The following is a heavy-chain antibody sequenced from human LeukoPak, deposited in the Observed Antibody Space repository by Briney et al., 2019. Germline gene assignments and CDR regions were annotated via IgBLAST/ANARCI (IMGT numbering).Heavy chain of an antibody. CDR3: ARSYCSSTSCYIYWFDP. CDR2: INHSGST. J-gene: IGHJ5*02. CDR1: GGSFSGYY. Sequence: SETLSLTCAVYGGSFSGYYWSWIRQPPGKGLEWIGEINHSGSTNYNPSLKSRVTISVDTSKNQFSLKLSSATAADTAVYYCARSYCSSTSCYIYWFDPWGQGTLVTVSS. D-gene: IGHD2-2*02. V-gene: IGHV4-34*01.